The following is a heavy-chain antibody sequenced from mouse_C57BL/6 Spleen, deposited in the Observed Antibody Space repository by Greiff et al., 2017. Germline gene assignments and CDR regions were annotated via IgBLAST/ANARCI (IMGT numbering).Heavy chain of an antibody. J-gene: IGHJ2*01. Sequence: QVQLKQPGTELVKPGASVKLSCKASGYTFTSYWMHWVKQRPGQGLEWIGNINPSNGGTNYNEKFKSKATLTVDKSSSTAYMQLSSLTSEDSAVYYCARKGIYYDYLYYFDYWGQGTTLTVSS. CDR1: GYTFTSYW. D-gene: IGHD2-4*01. V-gene: IGHV1-53*01. CDR3: ARKGIYYDYLYYFDY. CDR2: INPSNGGT.